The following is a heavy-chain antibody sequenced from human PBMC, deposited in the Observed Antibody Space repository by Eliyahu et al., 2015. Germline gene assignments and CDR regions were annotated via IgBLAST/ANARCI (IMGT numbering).Heavy chain of an antibody. CDR1: GYTFTSXG. Sequence: QVQLVQSGAEVKKPGASVKVSCKASGYTFTSXGXSWVRQAPGQGLEWMGWISAYNGHTNYAQNFQGRVTMTTDTSASTAYMEVRSLRSDDTAVYYCARDHWNYDSYFDYWGQGTLVTVSS. D-gene: IGHD1-7*01. V-gene: IGHV1-18*01. J-gene: IGHJ4*02. CDR2: ISAYNGHT. CDR3: ARDHWNYDSYFDY.